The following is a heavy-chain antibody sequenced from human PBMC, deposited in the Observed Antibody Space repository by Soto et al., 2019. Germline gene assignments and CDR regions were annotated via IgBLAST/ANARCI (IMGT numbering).Heavy chain of an antibody. CDR2: ISSSTSYM. D-gene: IGHD5-12*01. CDR3: ARFRRDGYRLGY. V-gene: IGHV3-21*01. J-gene: IGHJ4*02. CDR1: GFTFSSYS. Sequence: EVQLVESGGGLVKPGGSLRLSCAASGFTFSSYSMNWVRQAPGKGLEWVSSISSSTSYMYYADSVKGRFTISRDNARNSLYLQMNSLRAEDTAVYYCARFRRDGYRLGYWGKGTLVTVYS.